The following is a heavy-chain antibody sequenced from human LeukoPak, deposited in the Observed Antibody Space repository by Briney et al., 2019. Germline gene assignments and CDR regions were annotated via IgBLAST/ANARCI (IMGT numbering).Heavy chain of an antibody. CDR3: ARDYCSSTSCLFDY. V-gene: IGHV1-2*06. D-gene: IGHD2-2*01. J-gene: IGHJ4*02. CDR2: INPNSGDT. CDR1: GYTFTAYH. Sequence: ASVKVSCKASGYTFTAYHMHWVRQAPGQGLEWMGRINPNSGDTNYAQKFQGRVTMTRDTSISTAYMELSRLRSDDTAVYYCARDYCSSTSCLFDYWSQGTLVSVSS.